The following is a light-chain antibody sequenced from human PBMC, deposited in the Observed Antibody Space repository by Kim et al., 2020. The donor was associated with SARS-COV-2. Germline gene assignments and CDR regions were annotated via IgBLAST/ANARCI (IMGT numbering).Light chain of an antibody. CDR3: QVWDSSTWV. J-gene: IGLJ3*02. CDR1: NIGSKN. V-gene: IGLV3-9*01. Sequence: VALGRTARITCGGNNIGSKNVHWYQQKSGRAPVLVIYRDSNRPSGIPERFSGSNSGNTATLTISRAQAGDEADYYCQVWDSSTWVFSGGTQLTVL. CDR2: RDS.